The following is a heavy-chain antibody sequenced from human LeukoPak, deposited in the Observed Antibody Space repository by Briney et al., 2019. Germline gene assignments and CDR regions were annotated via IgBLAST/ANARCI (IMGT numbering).Heavy chain of an antibody. J-gene: IGHJ2*01. CDR3: ARDRQQLGPDWYFDL. CDR1: GDSISNSNYY. CDR2: IYHSGST. D-gene: IGHD6-13*01. Sequence: PSETLSLTCTVSGDSISNSNYYWGWIRQPPGKGLEWIGSIYHSGSTYYNPSLKSRVTISVDTSKNQFSLKLSSVTAADTAVYYCARDRQQLGPDWYFDLWGRGTLVTVSS. V-gene: IGHV4-39*07.